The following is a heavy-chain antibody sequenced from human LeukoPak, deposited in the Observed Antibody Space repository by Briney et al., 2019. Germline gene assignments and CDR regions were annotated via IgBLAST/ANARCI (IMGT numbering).Heavy chain of an antibody. J-gene: IGHJ3*02. CDR3: AIVSPTVHAFDI. V-gene: IGHV1-8*01. CDR1: GYTFSSYD. CDR2: MNPNSGNT. D-gene: IGHD4-11*01. Sequence: ASVKVSCKASGYTFSSYDINWVRQATGQGPEWMGWMNPNSGNTGYAQKFQGRVSMTRNTAISTAYTELSLRSEDTAVYYCAIVSPTVHAFDIWGQGTMVTVSS.